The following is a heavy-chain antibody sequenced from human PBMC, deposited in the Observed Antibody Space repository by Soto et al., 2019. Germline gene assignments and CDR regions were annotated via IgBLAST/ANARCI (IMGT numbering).Heavy chain of an antibody. CDR3: VRDRGYGTLDS. CDR2: IYHSGRA. D-gene: IGHD5-12*01. Sequence: QLQLQESGSGLVKPSQTLSLTCAVSGGSITSDSWSWIRQPPGKGLEWIAYIYHSGRAFYNSSLKSQVTIAVDMSKNQFSLNLRSVTAADTAVYYCVRDRGYGTLDSWGQGTLVTVSS. V-gene: IGHV4-30-2*01. J-gene: IGHJ4*02. CDR1: GGSITSDS.